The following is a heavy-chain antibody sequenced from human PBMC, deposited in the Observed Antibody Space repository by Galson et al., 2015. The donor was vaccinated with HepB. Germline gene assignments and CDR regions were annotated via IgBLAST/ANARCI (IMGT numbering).Heavy chain of an antibody. Sequence: SLRLSCAASGFIFDDYYMSWLRQAPGKGLEWLSYISSTSSIIYYGDSVKGRFTISRENGKNSVYLNMNSLRVDDTAVYYCARVGADWEVPWAFDIWGQGTVVAVSS. CDR3: ARVGADWEVPWAFDI. J-gene: IGHJ3*02. CDR2: ISSTSSII. CDR1: GFIFDDYY. V-gene: IGHV3-11*01. D-gene: IGHD1-26*01.